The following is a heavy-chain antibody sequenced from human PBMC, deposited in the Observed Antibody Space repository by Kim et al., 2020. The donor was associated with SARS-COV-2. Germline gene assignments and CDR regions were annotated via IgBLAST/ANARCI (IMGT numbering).Heavy chain of an antibody. V-gene: IGHV3-21*01. CDR2: ISSSSSYI. J-gene: IGHJ6*02. D-gene: IGHD2-15*01. Sequence: GGSLRLSCAASGFTFSSYSMNWVRQATGKGLEWVSSISSSSSYIYYADSVKGRFTISRDNAKNSLYLQMNSLRAEDTAVYYCARESCGGSCYYYYGMDVWGQGTTVTVSS. CDR1: GFTFSSYS. CDR3: ARESCGGSCYYYYGMDV.